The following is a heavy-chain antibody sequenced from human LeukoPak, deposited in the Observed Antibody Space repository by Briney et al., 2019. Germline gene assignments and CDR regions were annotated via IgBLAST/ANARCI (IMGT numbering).Heavy chain of an antibody. CDR2: INHSGST. V-gene: IGHV4-34*01. CDR3: ARGPVATPKQNYYGMDV. J-gene: IGHJ6*02. CDR1: GGSFSGYY. D-gene: IGHD5-12*01. Sequence: SETLSLTCAVYGGSFSGYYWSWIRQPPGKGLEWIGEINHSGSTNYNPSLKSRVTISVDTSKNQFSLKLSSVTAADTAVYYCARGPVATPKQNYYGMDVWGQGTTVTVSS.